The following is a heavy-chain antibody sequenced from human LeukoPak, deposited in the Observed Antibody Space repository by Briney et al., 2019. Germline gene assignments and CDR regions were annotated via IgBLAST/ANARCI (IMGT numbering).Heavy chain of an antibody. CDR2: IYYSGST. CDR1: GGSISSYY. Sequence: SETLSHTCTVSGGSISSYYWSWIRQPPGKGLEWIGYIYYSGSTNYNPSLKSRVTISVDTSKNQFSLKLSSVTAADTAVYYCARQQTTVGTQGHFDSWGQGTLVTVSS. CDR3: ARQQTTVGTQGHFDS. D-gene: IGHD4-23*01. V-gene: IGHV4-59*01. J-gene: IGHJ4*02.